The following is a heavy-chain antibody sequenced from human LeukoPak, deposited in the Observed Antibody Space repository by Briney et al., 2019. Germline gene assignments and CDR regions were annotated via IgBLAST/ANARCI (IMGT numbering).Heavy chain of an antibody. J-gene: IGHJ4*02. CDR2: IKHDGSTK. CDR1: GFTFSHYW. Sequence: GGSLRLSCAASGFTFSHYWMSWVRQAPGKGLEWVANIKHDGSTKYYVDSVKGRFTISRDNAKNSLSLQMSSLRAEDSSVYYCARDTARGDFDHWGQGTLVAVSS. V-gene: IGHV3-7*01. CDR3: ARDTARGDFDH. D-gene: IGHD6-25*01.